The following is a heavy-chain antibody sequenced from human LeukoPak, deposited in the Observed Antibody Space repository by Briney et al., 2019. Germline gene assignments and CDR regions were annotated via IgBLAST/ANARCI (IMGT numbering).Heavy chain of an antibody. CDR1: GGSFRGYY. CDR3: ARGQWFRAF. V-gene: IGHV4-34*01. D-gene: IGHD3-10*01. J-gene: IGHJ4*02. Sequence: SETLSLTCAVYGGSFRGYYWTWIRQPPGKGLEWIGEIHYSGSVTYNPSLETRVTISVDTSKNQFSLRINSVTAADTAVYYCARGQWFRAFWSRGTPVTVSS. CDR2: IHYSGSV.